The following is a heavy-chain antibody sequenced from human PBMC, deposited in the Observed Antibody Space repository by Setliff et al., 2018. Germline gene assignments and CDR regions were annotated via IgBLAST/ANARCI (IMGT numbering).Heavy chain of an antibody. CDR3: ARAGWGVPGDFWSGSRDPYGMDV. V-gene: IGHV3-48*03. CDR1: GGSISSGNW. J-gene: IGHJ6*02. Sequence: LSLTCAVSGGSISSGNWWSWVRQTPGKGLEWVSYISSSGSTIYYADSVKGRFTISRDNAKNSLYLQMNSLRAEDTAVYYCARAGWGVPGDFWSGSRDPYGMDVWGQGTTVTVSS. D-gene: IGHD3-3*01. CDR2: ISSSGSTI.